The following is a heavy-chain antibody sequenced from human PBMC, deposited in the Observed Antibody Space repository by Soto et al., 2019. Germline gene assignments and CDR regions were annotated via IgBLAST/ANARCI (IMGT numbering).Heavy chain of an antibody. D-gene: IGHD2-15*01. V-gene: IGHV3-15*01. CDR2: IKSKTDGGTT. J-gene: IGHJ4*02. CDR3: TTKPLIYCSGGSCYLNDY. Sequence: GGSLRLSCAASGFTFSNAWMSWVRQAPGKGLEWVGRIKSKTDGGTTDYAAPVKGRFTISRDDSKNTLYLQMNSLKTEDTAVYYCTTKPLIYCSGGSCYLNDYWGQGTLVTVSS. CDR1: GFTFSNAW.